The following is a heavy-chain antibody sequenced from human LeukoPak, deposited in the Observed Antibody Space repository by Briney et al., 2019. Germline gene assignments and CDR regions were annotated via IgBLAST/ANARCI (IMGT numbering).Heavy chain of an antibody. V-gene: IGHV3-74*01. CDR1: GFTFSSYG. J-gene: IGHJ3*02. Sequence: PGRSLRLSCAASGFTFSSYGMHWVRQAPGKGLVWVSRINSDGSSTSYADSVKGRFTISRDNAKNTLYLQMNSLRAEDTAVYYCARSPFLRPEGAFDIWGQGTMVTVSS. D-gene: IGHD4-17*01. CDR3: ARSPFLRPEGAFDI. CDR2: INSDGSST.